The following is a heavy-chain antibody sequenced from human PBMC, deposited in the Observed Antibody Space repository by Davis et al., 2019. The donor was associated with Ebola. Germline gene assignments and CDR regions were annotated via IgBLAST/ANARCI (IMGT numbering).Heavy chain of an antibody. CDR2: IGTSGNT. D-gene: IGHD2/OR15-2a*01. CDR3: TTSLPYGDYADY. Sequence: GGSLRLSCAASAFSFSNYAVTWVRQAPGEGLEWVSTIGTSGNTHYADSVKGRFTISRDNSENTAYLQMNSLKTEDTAVYYCTTSLPYGDYADYWGQGTLVTVSS. J-gene: IGHJ4*02. V-gene: IGHV3-23*01. CDR1: AFSFSNYA.